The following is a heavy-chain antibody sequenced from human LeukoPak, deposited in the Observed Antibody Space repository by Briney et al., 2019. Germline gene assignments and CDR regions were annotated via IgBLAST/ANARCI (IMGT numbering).Heavy chain of an antibody. CDR3: AKPGSGTTVTSD. V-gene: IGHV3-30*18. J-gene: IGHJ4*02. CDR2: ISYDGRNE. D-gene: IGHD4-17*01. CDR1: GFTFKNYA. Sequence: GGSLRLSCAASGFTFKNYAMHWVRQAPGKGLEWVAFISYDGRNENYAKFVKGRFTISRDNSGSTLYLQMNSLRGEDTALYYCAKPGSGTTVTSDWGQGTLVTVSS.